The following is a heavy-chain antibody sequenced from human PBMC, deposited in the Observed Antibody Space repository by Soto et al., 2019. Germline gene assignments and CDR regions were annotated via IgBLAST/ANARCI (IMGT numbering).Heavy chain of an antibody. D-gene: IGHD6-19*01. Sequence: GGSLRLSCAASGFTFRIYTMHWVRQAPGKGLEWVSVISYDGDSIFYTDSVKGRFTISRDNSKNTLYLQMNSLRAEDTAVYYCAAAEQWLADPFDYWGQGTLVTVSS. CDR2: ISYDGDSI. J-gene: IGHJ4*02. V-gene: IGHV3-30-3*01. CDR3: AAAEQWLADPFDY. CDR1: GFTFRIYT.